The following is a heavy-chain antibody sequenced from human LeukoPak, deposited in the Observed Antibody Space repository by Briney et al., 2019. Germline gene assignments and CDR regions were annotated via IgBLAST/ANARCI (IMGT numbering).Heavy chain of an antibody. Sequence: SVKVSCKASGGTFSSYAISWVRQAPGQGLEWMGGVIPIFGTANYAQKFQGRVTITADESTSTAYMELSSLRSEDTAVYYCARVSVESTDYYDSLPSRAFDIWGQGTMVTVSS. D-gene: IGHD3-22*01. CDR3: ARVSVESTDYYDSLPSRAFDI. J-gene: IGHJ3*02. V-gene: IGHV1-69*13. CDR2: VIPIFGTA. CDR1: GGTFSSYA.